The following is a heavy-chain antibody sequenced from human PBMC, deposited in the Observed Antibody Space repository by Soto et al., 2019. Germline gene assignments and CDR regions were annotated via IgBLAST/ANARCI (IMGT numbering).Heavy chain of an antibody. CDR1: GYTFTGYY. CDR3: ARVSYGGSGSYYPYYYYYGMDV. Sequence: PSVKVSCKASGYTFTGYYMHWVRQAPGQGLEWMGWINPNSGGTNYAQKFQGRVTMTRDTSISTAYMELSRLRSDDTAVYYCARVSYGGSGSYYPYYYYYGMDVWGQGTTVTVSS. D-gene: IGHD3-10*01. CDR2: INPNSGGT. V-gene: IGHV1-2*02. J-gene: IGHJ6*02.